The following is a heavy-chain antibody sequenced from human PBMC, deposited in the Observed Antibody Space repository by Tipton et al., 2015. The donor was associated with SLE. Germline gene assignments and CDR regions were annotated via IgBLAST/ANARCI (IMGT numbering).Heavy chain of an antibody. J-gene: IGHJ6*02. Sequence: SLRLSCAASGFKFDDYAMHWVRQTPGKGLEWVSSISWNTKNIGYAGSVTGRFTISRDNAKNSLYLQMTSLRGEDTAFYFCTKSTSDTKFYGMDVWGQGP. CDR2: ISWNTKNI. CDR1: GFKFDDYA. CDR3: TKSTSDTKFYGMDV. V-gene: IGHV3-9*01.